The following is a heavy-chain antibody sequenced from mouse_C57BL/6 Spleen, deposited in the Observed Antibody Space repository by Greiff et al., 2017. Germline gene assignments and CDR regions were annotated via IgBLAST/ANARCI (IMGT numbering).Heavy chain of an antibody. Sequence: VQLQQSGAELVRPGASAKLSCTASGFNIKDDYMHWVKQRPEQGLEWIGWIDPENGDTEYASKFQGKATITADTSSNTAYLQLSSLTSEDTAVYYCTTQLGRDYWGQGTTLTVSS. J-gene: IGHJ2*01. CDR2: IDPENGDT. V-gene: IGHV14-4*01. CDR3: TTQLGRDY. CDR1: GFNIKDDY. D-gene: IGHD4-1*01.